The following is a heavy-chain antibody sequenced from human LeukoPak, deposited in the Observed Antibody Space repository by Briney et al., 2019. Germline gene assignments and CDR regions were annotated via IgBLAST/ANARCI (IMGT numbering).Heavy chain of an antibody. J-gene: IGHJ4*02. CDR3: AKDLGASSWPYFDL. CDR2: ISGGGTDT. CDR1: GFTFISYA. V-gene: IGHV3-23*01. Sequence: GGSLRLSCAASGFTFISYAMNWVRQAPGKGLEWVSTISGGGTDTYYADSVKGRFTVSRDNSKNTLFLQMNSLRSEDTAVYYCAKDLGASSWPYFDLWGQGTLVTVSS. D-gene: IGHD6-13*01.